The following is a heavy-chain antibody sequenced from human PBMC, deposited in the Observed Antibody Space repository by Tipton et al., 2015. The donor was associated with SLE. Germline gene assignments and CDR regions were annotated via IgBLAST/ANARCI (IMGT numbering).Heavy chain of an antibody. CDR2: MYYTGPT. CDR1: GDSISNHY. J-gene: IGHJ5*02. Sequence: TLSLTCSVSGDSISNHYWSWIRQSPGKGLEWIGYMYYTGPTNYNPSLKSRVTISIDTSNNHLSLRLTSVTAADTAVYYCARGGHCISTSCYPWFDPWGQGTPVIVSS. D-gene: IGHD2-2*01. CDR3: ARGGHCISTSCYPWFDP. V-gene: IGHV4-59*11.